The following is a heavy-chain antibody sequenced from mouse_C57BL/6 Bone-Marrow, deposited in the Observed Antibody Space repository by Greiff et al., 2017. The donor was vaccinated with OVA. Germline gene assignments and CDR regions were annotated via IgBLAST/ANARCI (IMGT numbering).Heavy chain of an antibody. V-gene: IGHV1-72*01. CDR2: IDPNSGGT. CDR3: ARGALTWFAY. CDR1: GYTFTSYW. Sequence: QVQLQPGAELVKPGASVKLSCKASGYTFTSYWMHWVKQRPGRGLEWIGRIDPNSGGTKYNEKFKSKATLTVDKPSSTAYMQLSSLTSEDSAVYYCARGALTWFAYWGQGTLVTVSA. J-gene: IGHJ3*01.